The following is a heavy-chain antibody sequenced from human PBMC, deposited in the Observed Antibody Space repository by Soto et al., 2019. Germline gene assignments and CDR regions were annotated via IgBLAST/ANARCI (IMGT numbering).Heavy chain of an antibody. CDR2: IYWDDDK. D-gene: IGHD2-21*02. Sequence: QITLKESGPTLVKPTQTLTLTCTFPGFSFSSIGEGVGWIRQPPGKALEWLALIYWDDDKRYSPSLKSRLTITKDTSKNQLFLTMTNMDPVDTSTYYCVQSRCGGDCLQSYSSHSYYGLDVWGQGTTVTVSS. J-gene: IGHJ6*02. CDR1: GFSFSSIGEG. V-gene: IGHV2-5*02. CDR3: VQSRCGGDCLQSYSSHSYYGLDV.